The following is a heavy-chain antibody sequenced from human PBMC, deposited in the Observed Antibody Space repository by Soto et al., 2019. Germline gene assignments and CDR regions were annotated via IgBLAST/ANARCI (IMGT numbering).Heavy chain of an antibody. V-gene: IGHV4-34*01. CDR3: ARGRSPAGY. CDR1: GGSFSDYY. D-gene: IGHD6-25*01. J-gene: IGHJ4*02. CDR2: INHSGTT. Sequence: QVHLQQWGAGLLKPSETLSLTCGVYGGSFSDYYWSWIRQPPGKGLEWIGEINHSGTTNYNPSLKSRVTLSVDTSKNQFSLKLNSVTAADTAVYYCARGRSPAGYWGQGTLVTVSS.